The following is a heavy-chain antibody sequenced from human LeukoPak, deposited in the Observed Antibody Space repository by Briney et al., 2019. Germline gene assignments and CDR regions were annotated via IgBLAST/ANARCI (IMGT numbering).Heavy chain of an antibody. Sequence: ASVKVSCKASGYTFTSYGISWVRQAPGQGLEWMGWISAYNGNTNYAQKLQGRVTMTTDTSTSTAYMELRSLRSDDTAVYYCARYSSSWYSLGSYNWFDPWGQGTLITVSS. V-gene: IGHV1-18*01. CDR2: ISAYNGNT. CDR3: ARYSSSWYSLGSYNWFDP. D-gene: IGHD6-13*01. J-gene: IGHJ5*02. CDR1: GYTFTSYG.